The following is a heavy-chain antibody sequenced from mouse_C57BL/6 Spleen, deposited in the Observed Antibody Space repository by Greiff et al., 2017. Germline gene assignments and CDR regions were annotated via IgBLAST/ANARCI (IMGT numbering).Heavy chain of an antibody. CDR3: AREGRPIDYAMDY. V-gene: IGHV1-72*01. CDR1: GYTFTSYW. J-gene: IGHJ4*01. CDR2: IGPNSGGT. D-gene: IGHD2-14*01. Sequence: QVQLQQPGAELVKPGASVKLSCKASGYTFTSYWMHWVKQSPGRGLEWIGRIGPNSGGTKYNEKVKSKATLTVDKPSSTAYMQLSSLTSEDSAVYYCAREGRPIDYAMDYWGQGTSVTVSS.